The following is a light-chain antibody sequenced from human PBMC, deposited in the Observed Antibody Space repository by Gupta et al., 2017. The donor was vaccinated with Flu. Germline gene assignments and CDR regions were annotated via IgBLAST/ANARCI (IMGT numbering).Light chain of an antibody. V-gene: IGLV6-57*03. J-gene: IGLJ3*02. CDR2: EDN. CDR1: SGAFASNY. Sequence: NFMLTQPHSVSESPGKTVTISCTRSSGAFASNYVQWYQQRPGSAPTTLIYEDNQRPSGVPARFSGSIYRSSNATSLTISGLTTEDEADYYCQSYDSNNHWVFGGGTKLTVL. CDR3: QSYDSNNHWV.